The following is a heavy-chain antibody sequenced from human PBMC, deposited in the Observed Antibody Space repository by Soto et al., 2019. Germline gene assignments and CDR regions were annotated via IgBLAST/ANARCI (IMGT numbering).Heavy chain of an antibody. CDR3: ARDYMVRGVMRWFDP. D-gene: IGHD3-10*01. CDR1: GGSISSSNW. J-gene: IGHJ5*02. Sequence: QVQLQESGPGLVKPSGTLSLTCAVSGGSISSSNWWSWVRQPPGKGLEWIGEIYHSGSTNYNPSLKSRVTISVDKSENQFSLKLSCVTAADTAVYYCARDYMVRGVMRWFDPWGQGTLVTVSS. V-gene: IGHV4-4*02. CDR2: IYHSGST.